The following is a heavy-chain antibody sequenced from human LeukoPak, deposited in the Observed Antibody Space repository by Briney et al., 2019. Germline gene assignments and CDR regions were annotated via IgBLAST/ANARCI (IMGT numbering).Heavy chain of an antibody. Sequence: GGSLRLSCAASGFTFSSYAMSWVRQAPGKGLXWVSAISXSGXSTXXXXSXXXRFTISRDNSKNTLYLQMNSLRAEDTAVYYCAKGPDPGRLDYWGQGTLVTVSS. J-gene: IGHJ4*02. V-gene: IGHV3-23*01. CDR2: ISXSGXST. CDR3: AKGPDPGRLDY. CDR1: GFTFSSYA.